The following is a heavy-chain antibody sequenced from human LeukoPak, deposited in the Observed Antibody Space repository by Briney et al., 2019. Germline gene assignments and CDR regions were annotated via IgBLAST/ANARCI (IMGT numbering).Heavy chain of an antibody. V-gene: IGHV4-38-2*01. D-gene: IGHD4-17*01. CDR2: IYHSGST. CDR1: GYSISSGYY. J-gene: IGHJ6*04. Sequence: SETLSLTCAVSGYSISSGYYWGWIRQPPGKGLEWIGSIYHSGSTYYNPSLKSRVTISVDTSKNQVSLKLSSVTAADTAVYYCARVPDYGDYNYYYYGMDVWGKGTTVTVSS. CDR3: ARVPDYGDYNYYYYGMDV.